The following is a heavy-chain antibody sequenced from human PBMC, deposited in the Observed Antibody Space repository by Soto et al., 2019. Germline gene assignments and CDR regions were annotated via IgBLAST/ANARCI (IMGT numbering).Heavy chain of an antibody. J-gene: IGHJ4*02. CDR2: IWYDGSNK. CDR1: GFTFSSYG. CDR3: ARSEGRSYCFDY. V-gene: IGHV3-33*01. Sequence: QVQLVESGGGVVQPGRSLRLSCAASGFTFSSYGMHWVRQAPGKGLEWVAGIWYDGSNKYYADSVKGRFTISRDNSKNTLYLQLNSLRAEDTAVYYCARSEGRSYCFDYWGQGTLVTDSS.